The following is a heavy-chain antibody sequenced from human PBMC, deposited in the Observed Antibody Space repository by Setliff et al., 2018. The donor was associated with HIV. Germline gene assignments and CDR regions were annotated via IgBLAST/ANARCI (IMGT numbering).Heavy chain of an antibody. CDR2: ISSSSSYI. D-gene: IGHD5-18*01. V-gene: IGHV3-21*01. Sequence: GGSLRLSCAASGFTFSSYSMNWVRQAPGKGLEWVSSISSSSSYIYYADSVKGRFTISRDNAKNSLYLQMNSLRAEDTAVYYCASCHVAIGYDFNYWGQGVLVTVSS. CDR1: GFTFSSYS. J-gene: IGHJ4*02. CDR3: ASCHVAIGYDFNY.